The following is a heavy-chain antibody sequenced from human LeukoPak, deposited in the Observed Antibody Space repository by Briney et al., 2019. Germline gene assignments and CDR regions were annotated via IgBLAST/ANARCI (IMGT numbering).Heavy chain of an antibody. J-gene: IGHJ4*02. Sequence: GASVKISCKVSGYTFTDYYMHWVQQAPGKGLEWMGLVDPEDGETIYAEKFQGRVTITADTSTDTAYMELRSLRSEDTAVYYCATLGYCTNGVCYNIDYWGQGTLVTVSS. CDR3: ATLGYCTNGVCYNIDY. CDR1: GYTFTDYY. CDR2: VDPEDGET. V-gene: IGHV1-69-2*01. D-gene: IGHD2-8*01.